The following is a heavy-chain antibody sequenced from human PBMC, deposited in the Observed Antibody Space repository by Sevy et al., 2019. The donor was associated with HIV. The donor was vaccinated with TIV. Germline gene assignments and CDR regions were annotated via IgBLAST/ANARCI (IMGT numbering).Heavy chain of an antibody. CDR3: ARGGTIFGVVTPRNYFDY. V-gene: IGHV1-2*02. CDR2: INPNSGGT. D-gene: IGHD3-3*01. CDR1: GYTFTGYY. Sequence: ASVKVSCKASGYTFTGYYMHWVRQAPGQGLEWMGWINPNSGGTNYAQKFQGRVTMTRDTSISTAYMELSRLRSDDTAVYYCARGGTIFGVVTPRNYFDYWGQGTLVTVSS. J-gene: IGHJ4*02.